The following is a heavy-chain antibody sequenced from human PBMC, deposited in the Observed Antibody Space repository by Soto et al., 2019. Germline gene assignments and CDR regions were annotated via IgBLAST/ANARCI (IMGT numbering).Heavy chain of an antibody. J-gene: IGHJ6*02. CDR3: AWGEAAEAVVATESVGYYGMDV. CDR1: GGTFSSYA. V-gene: IGHV1-69*06. Sequence: SVKVSCKASGGTFSSYAISWVRQAPGQGLEWMGGIIPIFGTANYAQKFQGRVTITADKSTSTAYMELSSLRSEDTAVYYCAWGEAAEAVVATESVGYYGMDVWGQGTTVTVSS. D-gene: IGHD5-12*01. CDR2: IIPIFGTA.